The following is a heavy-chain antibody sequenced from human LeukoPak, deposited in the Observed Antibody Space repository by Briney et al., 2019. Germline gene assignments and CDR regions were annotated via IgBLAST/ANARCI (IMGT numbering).Heavy chain of an antibody. CDR2: INSDGSST. CDR1: GFTFSSYW. J-gene: IGHJ4*02. Sequence: QSAGTLTLSCAASGFTFSSYWKHWVRQPPGKGLVWVSRINSDGSSTSYADSVKGRFTISRDNAKNTLYLQMNSLRAEDTAVYYCARARPGDYWGQGTLVTVSS. V-gene: IGHV3-74*01. CDR3: ARARPGDY.